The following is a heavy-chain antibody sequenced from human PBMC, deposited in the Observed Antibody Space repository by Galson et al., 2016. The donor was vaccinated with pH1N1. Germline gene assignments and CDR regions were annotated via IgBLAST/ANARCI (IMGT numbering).Heavy chain of an antibody. Sequence: QVQLQESGPGLVKPSQTLSLTCTVSNGSISSDGYYWTWIRQPPGKGLEWIGYIYYRGTTYTQPALKSRVTISIDTSKNQFSLKLNSVTAADAAIYFCARVGITIVRGAIDYWGQGTLVTVSS. CDR3: ARVGITIVRGAIDY. CDR1: NGSISSDGYY. V-gene: IGHV4-30-4*08. CDR2: IYYRGTT. D-gene: IGHD3-10*01. J-gene: IGHJ4*02.